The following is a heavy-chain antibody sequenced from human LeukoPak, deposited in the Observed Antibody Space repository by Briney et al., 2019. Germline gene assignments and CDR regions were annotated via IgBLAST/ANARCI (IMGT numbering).Heavy chain of an antibody. CDR1: GGSISSYY. V-gene: IGHV4-4*07. CDR2: IYTSGST. D-gene: IGHD6-13*01. J-gene: IGHJ4*02. Sequence: SQPLSLTCTVSGGSISSYYWSWIRQPTGKGLEWIGRIYTSGSTNYNPSLKSRVTMSVDTSKNQFSLKLSSVTAADTAVYYCAREDSSSWLFDYWGQGTLITVSS. CDR3: AREDSSSWLFDY.